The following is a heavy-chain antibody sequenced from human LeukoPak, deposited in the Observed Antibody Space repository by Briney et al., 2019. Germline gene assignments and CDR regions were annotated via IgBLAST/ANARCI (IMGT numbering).Heavy chain of an antibody. CDR3: ARDRGYTQDY. V-gene: IGHV3-74*01. CDR1: GFNFRSYW. Sequence: PGGSLRLSCEASGFNFRSYWMHWVRQAPGKGLVWVSQIKSDGSSTTYADSVKGRFTISRDNAKNTLYLQMNSLRAEDAAVYYCARDRGYTQDYWGQGTLVTVSS. J-gene: IGHJ4*02. CDR2: IKSDGSST. D-gene: IGHD5-12*01.